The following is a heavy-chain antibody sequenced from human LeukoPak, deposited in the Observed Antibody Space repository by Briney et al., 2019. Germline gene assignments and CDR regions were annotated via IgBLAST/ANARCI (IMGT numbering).Heavy chain of an antibody. V-gene: IGHV3-7*01. CDR3: ARVITLVRGVHPPDY. D-gene: IGHD3-10*01. CDR2: INQDGTEK. Sequence: GGSLRLSCAASGFTFSSYSMSWVRQAPGKGLEWVANINQDGTEKYYVDSVKGRFTISRDNAKNSLCLQMNSLRAEDTAVYYCARVITLVRGVHPPDYWGQGTLVTVSS. J-gene: IGHJ4*02. CDR1: GFTFSSYS.